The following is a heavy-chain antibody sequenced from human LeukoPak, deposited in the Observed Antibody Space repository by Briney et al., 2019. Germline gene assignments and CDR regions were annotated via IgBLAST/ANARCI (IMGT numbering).Heavy chain of an antibody. Sequence: GGSLRLSCAASGFTFSSYAMSWVRQAPGKGLEWVSAISGSGGSTYYADSEKGRFTISRDNSKNTLYLQMNSLRAEDTAVYYCAKNHDSSGYYYRFDYWGQGTLVTVSS. CDR2: ISGSGGST. CDR3: AKNHDSSGYYYRFDY. CDR1: GFTFSSYA. J-gene: IGHJ4*02. V-gene: IGHV3-23*01. D-gene: IGHD3-22*01.